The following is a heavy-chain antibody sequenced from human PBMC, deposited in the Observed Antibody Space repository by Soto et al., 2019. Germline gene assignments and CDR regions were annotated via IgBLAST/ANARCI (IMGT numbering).Heavy chain of an antibody. J-gene: IGHJ3*01. D-gene: IGHD1-26*01. CDR2: ISPYNGNT. CDR1: GYTFTTYG. V-gene: IGHV1-18*01. CDR3: ARGGSYYEGVIRGAFAL. Sequence: QVQLVQSGAEVRKPGASVKVSCKASGYTFTTYGISWVRQAPGQGLEWMGWISPYNGNTNYAQKLQGRVTMTTDTSTSTAYMELRSLRSDDTAVYYCARGGSYYEGVIRGAFALWGQWTMVTVSS.